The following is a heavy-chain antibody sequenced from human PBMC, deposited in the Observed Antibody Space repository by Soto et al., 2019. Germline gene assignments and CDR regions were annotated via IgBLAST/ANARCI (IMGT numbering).Heavy chain of an antibody. CDR1: GFTFDTYA. Sequence: PGGSLRLSXAASGFTFDTYAMSWVRQAPGKGLEWVSGISGSGYNTYYPDSVKGRFTISRDNSKNTLYLHMNNLRAEDTAVYYCADGGEWSFNFVYWGQGTLVTVSS. D-gene: IGHD3-3*01. CDR3: ADGGEWSFNFVY. CDR2: ISGSGYNT. J-gene: IGHJ4*02. V-gene: IGHV3-23*01.